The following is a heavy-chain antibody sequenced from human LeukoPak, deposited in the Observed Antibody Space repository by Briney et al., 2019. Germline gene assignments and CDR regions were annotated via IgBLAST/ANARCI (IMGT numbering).Heavy chain of an antibody. Sequence: SETLSLTCTVSGGSISSGGCYWSWIRQHPGKGLEWIGYIYYSGSTYYNPSLKSRVTISVDTSKNQFSLKLSSVTAADTAVYYCAREHSSSWYVGVDYWGQGTLVTVSS. CDR3: AREHSSSWYVGVDY. V-gene: IGHV4-31*03. CDR1: GGSISSGGCY. J-gene: IGHJ4*02. D-gene: IGHD6-13*01. CDR2: IYYSGST.